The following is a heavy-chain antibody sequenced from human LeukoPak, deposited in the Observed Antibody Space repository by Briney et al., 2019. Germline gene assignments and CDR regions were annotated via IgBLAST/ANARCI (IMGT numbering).Heavy chain of an antibody. CDR1: GYSFSSYW. D-gene: IGHD2-15*01. Sequence: GESLQISCKGSGYSFSSYWIVWVRQMPGKGLEWMGIIYPGDSDTRYSPSFQGQVTISADKSISTAYLQWNSLKASDTAIYYCAISRGYPGRFDPWGQGTLVTVSS. V-gene: IGHV5-51*01. CDR3: AISRGYPGRFDP. CDR2: IYPGDSDT. J-gene: IGHJ5*02.